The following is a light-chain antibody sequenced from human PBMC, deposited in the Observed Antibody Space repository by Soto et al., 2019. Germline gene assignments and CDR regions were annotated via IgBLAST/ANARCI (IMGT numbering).Light chain of an antibody. Sequence: DIQMTQSPSTLSASVGDRVTITCRASQSISSWLAWYEQKPGKAPKLLIYKASSLESGAPSRFSGSGSGKEFTLTHNSVQPYECATYYCQRYSSNPLTGGGRTKVELK. J-gene: IGKJ4*01. CDR1: QSISSW. V-gene: IGKV1-5*03. CDR2: KAS. CDR3: QRYSSNPLT.